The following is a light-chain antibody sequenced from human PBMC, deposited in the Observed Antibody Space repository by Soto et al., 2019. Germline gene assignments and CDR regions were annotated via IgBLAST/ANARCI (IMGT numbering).Light chain of an antibody. CDR2: GNS. J-gene: IGLJ2*01. Sequence: QSVLTQPPSVSGAPGQRVTISCTGSSSNIGAGYDVHWYQQLPGTAPKLLIYGNSNRPSGVPDRFSGSKSGTSASLAITGLQAEDEGDYHCQSYDSSLSGVLFGGGTKLTVL. CDR1: SSNIGAGYD. CDR3: QSYDSSLSGVL. V-gene: IGLV1-40*01.